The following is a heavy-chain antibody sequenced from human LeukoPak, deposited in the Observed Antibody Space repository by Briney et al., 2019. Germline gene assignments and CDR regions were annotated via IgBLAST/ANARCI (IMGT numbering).Heavy chain of an antibody. D-gene: IGHD3-22*01. V-gene: IGHV1-24*01. J-gene: IGHJ4*02. CDR1: GYTLTELS. Sequence: ASVKVSCKVSGYTLTELSMHWVRQAPGKGLEWMGGFDPEDGETIYAQKFQGRVAMTEDTSTDTAYMELSSLRSEDTAVYYCATLKTITMIVVVITPGYYFDCWGQGTLVTVSS. CDR2: FDPEDGET. CDR3: ATLKTITMIVVVITPGYYFDC.